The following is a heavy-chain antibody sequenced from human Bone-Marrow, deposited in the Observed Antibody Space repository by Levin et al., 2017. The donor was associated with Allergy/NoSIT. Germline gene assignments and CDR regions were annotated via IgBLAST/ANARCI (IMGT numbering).Heavy chain of an antibody. CDR2: ISGSGAGT. J-gene: IGHJ4*02. CDR1: GFTFRTYA. Sequence: PGGSLRLSCAASGFTFRTYAMSWVRQAPGKGLEWLSGISGSGAGTFYADSVKGRVNISKDNSKNMVYLQLNRLRVEDTAVYYCAKVGSGWFRNKLDSWGQGTLVTVSS. V-gene: IGHV3-23*01. CDR3: AKVGSGWFRNKLDS. D-gene: IGHD6-19*01.